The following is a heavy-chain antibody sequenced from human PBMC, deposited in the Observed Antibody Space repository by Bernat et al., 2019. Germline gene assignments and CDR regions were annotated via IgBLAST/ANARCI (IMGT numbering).Heavy chain of an antibody. Sequence: QVQLQESGPGLVKPSETLSLTCTVPGGPISSYYWSWIRQPPGKGREWIGFIYYSGSTNYNPSLKSRVTISVDTSKNQFSLKLSSVTAADTAVYYCARMVLWGYCSSTSCLGWFDPWGQGTLVTVSS. CDR2: IYYSGST. CDR3: ARMVLWGYCSSTSCLGWFDP. CDR1: GGPISSYY. J-gene: IGHJ5*02. D-gene: IGHD2-2*01. V-gene: IGHV4-59*01.